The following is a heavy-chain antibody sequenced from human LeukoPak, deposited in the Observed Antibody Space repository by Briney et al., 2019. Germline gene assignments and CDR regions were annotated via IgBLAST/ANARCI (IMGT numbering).Heavy chain of an antibody. D-gene: IGHD3-10*01. J-gene: IGHJ4*02. CDR1: GYSISSGYY. Sequence: SETLSLTCTVSGYSISSGYYWGWIRQPPGKGLEWIGSIYHSGSTYYNPSLKSRVTISVDTSKNQFSLKLSSVTAADTAVYYCARLRVTSTFDHWGQGTLVTVSS. CDR3: ARLRVTSTFDH. V-gene: IGHV4-38-2*02. CDR2: IYHSGST.